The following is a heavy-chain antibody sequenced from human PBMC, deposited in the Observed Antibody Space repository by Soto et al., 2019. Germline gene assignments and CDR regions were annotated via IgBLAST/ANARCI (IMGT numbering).Heavy chain of an antibody. Sequence: QVQLVQSGAEVKKPGSSVKVSCKASGGTFSSYTISWVRQAPGQGHEWMGRIIPILGIANYAQKLQGRVTITADKSGSTAYMELSSLRSEDSAVYYCAMEYCSSTSCYRDYWCQGTLVTVSS. CDR1: GGTFSSYT. V-gene: IGHV1-69*02. J-gene: IGHJ4*02. CDR2: IIPILGIA. CDR3: AMEYCSSTSCYRDY. D-gene: IGHD2-2*02.